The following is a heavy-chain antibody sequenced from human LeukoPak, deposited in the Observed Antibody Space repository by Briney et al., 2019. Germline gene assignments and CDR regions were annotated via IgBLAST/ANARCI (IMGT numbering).Heavy chain of an antibody. CDR1: GDSINNYY. V-gene: IGHV4-59*13. D-gene: IGHD5-12*01. J-gene: IGHJ4*02. CDR3: ARVSGYDWESFYDY. Sequence: SETLSLTCTVSGDSINNYYWSWIRQPPGKGLEWIEYVYYSGSTNYNPSLKSRVTILVDTSKNQFSLKLRSVTAADTAVYYCARVSGYDWESFYDYWGQGTLVTVSS. CDR2: VYYSGST.